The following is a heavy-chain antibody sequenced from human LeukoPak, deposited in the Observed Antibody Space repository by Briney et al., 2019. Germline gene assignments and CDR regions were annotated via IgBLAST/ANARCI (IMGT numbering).Heavy chain of an antibody. CDR1: GGSISSSSYY. D-gene: IGHD3-10*01. Sequence: SETLSLTCTVSGGSISSSSYYWGWIRQPPGKGLEWIGSIYYSGRTYYNPTLESRVTISVDTSKNQFSLRLSSVAAADTAVYYCARQSFGELFPNAPFDYWGQGTLVTVPS. V-gene: IGHV4-39*01. CDR3: ARQSFGELFPNAPFDY. J-gene: IGHJ4*02. CDR2: IYYSGRT.